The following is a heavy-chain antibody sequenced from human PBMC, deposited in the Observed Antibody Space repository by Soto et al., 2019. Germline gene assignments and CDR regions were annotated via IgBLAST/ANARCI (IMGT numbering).Heavy chain of an antibody. Sequence: QVQLQESGPGLVKPSQTLSLTCTVTGDSITRGGYYWSWIRHHPGKGLEWLGYIYGSGGSGSTLYNPSLKIRITLSVDTSKTQFSLILSSVTVADTAVYFCARKQAGYVSGIDYWGQGTLVTVSS. D-gene: IGHD1-1*01. CDR3: ARKQAGYVSGIDY. J-gene: IGHJ4*02. CDR1: GDSITRGGYY. CDR2: IYGSGGSGST. V-gene: IGHV4-31*03.